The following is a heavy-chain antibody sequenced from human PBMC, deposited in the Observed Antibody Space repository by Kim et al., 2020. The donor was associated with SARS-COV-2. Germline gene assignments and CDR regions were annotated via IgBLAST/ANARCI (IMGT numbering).Heavy chain of an antibody. J-gene: IGHJ4*02. CDR3: ERGPLVTAAGTI. CDR1: GFPFSSSW. CDR2: IKQDGSEK. Sequence: GGSLRLSCAGSGFPFSSSWMTWVRQAPGKGLELVANIKQDGSEKSYVDSVKGRFTISRDNAKNSLYLQMNSLRGEDTAGYYCERGPLVTAAGTIWGQGSLVTVSS. D-gene: IGHD6-13*01. V-gene: IGHV3-7*01.